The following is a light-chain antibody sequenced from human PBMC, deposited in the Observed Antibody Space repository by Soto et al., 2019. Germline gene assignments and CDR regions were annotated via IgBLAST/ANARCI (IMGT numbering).Light chain of an antibody. CDR2: GIS. CDR1: LSVSTD. J-gene: IGKJ5*01. Sequence: VTTQAPGTLSQPPRPGAILSWRASLSVSTDVAWYQQKPGQAPRLLIYGISKRATDIPDRFSGSGSGTEFTLTISSLQPEDFATYYCQQHGQWPITFGQGTQLEIK. CDR3: QQHGQWPIT. V-gene: IGKV3D-15*01.